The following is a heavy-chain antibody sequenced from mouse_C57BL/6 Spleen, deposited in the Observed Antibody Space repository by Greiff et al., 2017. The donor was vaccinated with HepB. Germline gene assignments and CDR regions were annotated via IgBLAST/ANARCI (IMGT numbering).Heavy chain of an antibody. Sequence: QVQLQQPGAELVKPGASVKLSCKASGYTFTSYWMQWVKQRPGQGLEWIGEIDPSASYTNYNQKFKGKATLTVDTSSSTAYMQLSSLTSEDSAVYYCARGVGYAMEYWGEGNSVTVSS. J-gene: IGHJ4*01. V-gene: IGHV1-50*01. CDR3: ARGVGYAMEY. CDR2: IDPSASYT. CDR1: GYTFTSYW.